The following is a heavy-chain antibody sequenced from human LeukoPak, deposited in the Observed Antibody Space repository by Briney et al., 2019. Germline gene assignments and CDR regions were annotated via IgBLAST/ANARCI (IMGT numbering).Heavy chain of an antibody. CDR3: ASRLARYFDL. CDR1: GGTCSSYT. CDR2: IIPILGIA. D-gene: IGHD3-16*01. Sequence: ASVKVSCKASGGTCSSYTISWVRQAPGQGLEWMGRIIPILGIANYAQKFQGRVTITADKSTSTAYMELSSLSSEDTAVYNCASRLARYFDLWGRGTLVTVSS. J-gene: IGHJ2*01. V-gene: IGHV1-69*02.